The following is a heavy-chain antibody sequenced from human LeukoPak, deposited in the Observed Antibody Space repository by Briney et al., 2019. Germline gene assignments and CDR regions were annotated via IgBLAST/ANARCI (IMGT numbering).Heavy chain of an antibody. J-gene: IGHJ4*02. Sequence: ASVRVSCKASGYTFTNYGITRVRQAPGQGLGWMGWISTHNVNTNYAQKFQGRVTMTTDASTSTAYMELRSLRSDDTAEYYCARDLFPSFYYDSRGPIGYWGQGALVTVSS. CDR1: GYTFTNYG. V-gene: IGHV1-18*04. CDR3: ARDLFPSFYYDSRGPIGY. D-gene: IGHD3-22*01. CDR2: ISTHNVNT.